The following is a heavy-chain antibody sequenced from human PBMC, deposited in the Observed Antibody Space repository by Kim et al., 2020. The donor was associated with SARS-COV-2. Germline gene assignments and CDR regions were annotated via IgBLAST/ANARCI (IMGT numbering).Heavy chain of an antibody. J-gene: IGHJ4*02. CDR3: AKGFHPLYYDSSGYYYDGDY. V-gene: IGHV3-23*01. CDR2: ISGSGGST. D-gene: IGHD3-22*01. Sequence: GGSLRLSCAASGFTFSSYAMSWVRQAPGKGLEWVSAISGSGGSTYYADSVKGRFTISRDNSKNTLYLQMNSLRPEDTAVYYCAKGFHPLYYDSSGYYYDGDYWGQGTLVTVSS. CDR1: GFTFSSYA.